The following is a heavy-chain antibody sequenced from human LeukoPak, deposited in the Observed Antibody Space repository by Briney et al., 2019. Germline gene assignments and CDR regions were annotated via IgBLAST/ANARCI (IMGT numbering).Heavy chain of an antibody. CDR1: GFTFSNSA. CDR3: ARDFNY. V-gene: IGHV3-23*01. J-gene: IGHJ4*02. CDR2: LSGSGITT. Sequence: GGSLRLSCAASGFTFSNSAMSWVRQAPGKGLEWVSTLSGSGITTYYADSVKGRFTISRDNSKNTLYLQMNSLRAEDTAVYYCARDFNYWGQGTLVTVSS.